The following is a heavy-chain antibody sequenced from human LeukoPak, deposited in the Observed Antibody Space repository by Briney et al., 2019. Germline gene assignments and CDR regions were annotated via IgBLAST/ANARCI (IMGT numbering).Heavy chain of an antibody. V-gene: IGHV4-34*01. CDR1: GDSLSGHY. D-gene: IGHD1-14*01. J-gene: IGHJ4*02. Sequence: KTSETLSLTCAVYGDSLSGHYWTWIRQPPGKGLEWIGKISHRGITIYNPSLKSRVIISVDTSKNQFSLKLSSVTAADTAVYYCARDTPFRIWGRGTLVTVSS. CDR2: ISHRGIT. CDR3: ARDTPFRI.